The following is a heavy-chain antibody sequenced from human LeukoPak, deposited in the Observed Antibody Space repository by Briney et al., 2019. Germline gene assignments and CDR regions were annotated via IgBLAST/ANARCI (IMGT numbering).Heavy chain of an antibody. CDR3: ARLWGQLLYYFDY. J-gene: IGHJ4*02. Sequence: MASETLSLTCTVSGGSNSSSSYYWGWIRQPPGKGLEWIGSIYYSGSTYYNPSLKSRVTISVDTSKNQFSLKLSSVTAADTAVYYCARLWGQLLYYFDYWGQGTLVTVSS. V-gene: IGHV4-39*01. CDR2: IYYSGST. D-gene: IGHD2-2*01. CDR1: GGSNSSSSYY.